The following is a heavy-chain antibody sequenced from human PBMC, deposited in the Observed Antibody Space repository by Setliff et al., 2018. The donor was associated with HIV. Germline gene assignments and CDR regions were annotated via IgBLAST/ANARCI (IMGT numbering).Heavy chain of an antibody. CDR3: AIDGAGGWLRPMPDY. D-gene: IGHD5-12*01. Sequence: PGASVKVSCKVFGFTLSEVSIHWVRQAPGKGLEWMGYFDPQDGETVYAQKFQGRVTMTEDTSIDTAYMELTRLRSEDTAVYYCAIDGAGGWLRPMPDYWGQGTLVTVSS. V-gene: IGHV1-24*01. CDR2: FDPQDGET. CDR1: GFTLSEVS. J-gene: IGHJ4*02.